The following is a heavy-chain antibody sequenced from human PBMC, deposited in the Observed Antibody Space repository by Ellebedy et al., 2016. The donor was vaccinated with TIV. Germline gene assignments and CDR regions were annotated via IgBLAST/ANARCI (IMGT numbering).Heavy chain of an antibody. CDR2: WDPEDGET. CDR3: AILDYVGYFDP. Sequence: AASVKVSCKVSGYTLTELSMHWVRQAPGKGLEWMGGWDPEDGETIYAQNFQGRVIMTEDISTDTAYMELSGLRSEDTAVYYCAILDYVGYFDPWGQGTLVTVSS. J-gene: IGHJ5*02. CDR1: GYTLTELS. V-gene: IGHV1-24*01. D-gene: IGHD4-17*01.